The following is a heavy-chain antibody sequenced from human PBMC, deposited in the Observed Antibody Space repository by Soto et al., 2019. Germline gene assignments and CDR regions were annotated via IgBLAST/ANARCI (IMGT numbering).Heavy chain of an antibody. CDR1: GYTFTGYY. CDR3: ERDHTSSSSWEGAYYYLDY. V-gene: IGHV1-2*02. D-gene: IGHD6-13*01. J-gene: IGHJ4*02. CDR2: INPNSGGT. Sequence: ASVKVSCKASGYTFTGYYMHWVRQAPGQGLEWMGWINPNSGGTNYAQKFQGRVTMTRDTSISTAYMELSRLRSDDTAVYYCERDHTSSSSWEGAYYYLDYWGQGTLVTVSS.